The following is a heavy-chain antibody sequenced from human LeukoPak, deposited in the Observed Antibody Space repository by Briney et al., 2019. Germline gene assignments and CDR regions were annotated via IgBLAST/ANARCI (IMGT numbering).Heavy chain of an antibody. D-gene: IGHD6-13*01. CDR2: IYYSGST. CDR1: GGSISSGGYY. Sequence: PSQTLSLTCTVSGGSISSGGYYWSWIRQHPGKGLEWIGYIYYSGSTYYNPSLKSRVTISVDTSKNQFSLKLSSVTAADTAVYYCARCISESSSFDPWGQGTLVTVSS. J-gene: IGHJ5*02. V-gene: IGHV4-31*03. CDR3: ARCISESSSFDP.